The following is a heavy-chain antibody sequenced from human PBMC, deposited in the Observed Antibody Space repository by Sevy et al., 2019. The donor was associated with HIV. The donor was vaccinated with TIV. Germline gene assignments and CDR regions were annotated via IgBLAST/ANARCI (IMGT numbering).Heavy chain of an antibody. D-gene: IGHD2-8*01. CDR3: AKDNGDCTNGVCYTSYYYYGMDV. CDR2: ISWNSGSI. J-gene: IGHJ6*02. Sequence: GGSLRLSCAASGFTFDDYAMHWVRQAPGKGLEWVSGISWNSGSIGYADSVKGRFTISRENAKNSLYLQMNSLRAEDTALYNYAKDNGDCTNGVCYTSYYYYGMDVWGQGTTVTVSS. CDR1: GFTFDDYA. V-gene: IGHV3-9*01.